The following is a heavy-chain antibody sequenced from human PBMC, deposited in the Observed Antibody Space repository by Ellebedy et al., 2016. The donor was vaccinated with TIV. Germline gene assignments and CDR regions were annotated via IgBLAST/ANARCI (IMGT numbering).Heavy chain of an antibody. Sequence: GESLKISCAASGFTFYRNAMHWVRRAPGKGLEWLAVISSDGNNKFYADSVKGRFTISRDNAKNSVYLQLSSLGAEDTAVYYCARDVWGGGWAWGQGTPVTVSS. CDR3: ARDVWGGGWA. J-gene: IGHJ5*02. V-gene: IGHV3-30-3*01. CDR2: ISSDGNNK. D-gene: IGHD6-19*01. CDR1: GFTFYRNA.